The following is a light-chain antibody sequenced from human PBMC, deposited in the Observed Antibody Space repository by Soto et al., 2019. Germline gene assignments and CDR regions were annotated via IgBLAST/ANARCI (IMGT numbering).Light chain of an antibody. V-gene: IGLV2-11*01. CDR1: SSDVGGYNY. CDR3: CSYAGSYTYV. J-gene: IGLJ1*01. Sequence: QSALTQPRSVSGSPGQSVTISCTGTSSDVGGYNYVSWYQQHPGKAPKLMIYDVSKRPSGVPDRFSGSKSGNTASLTISGLAAEDEADYCCCSYAGSYTYVFGTGTKVTVL. CDR2: DVS.